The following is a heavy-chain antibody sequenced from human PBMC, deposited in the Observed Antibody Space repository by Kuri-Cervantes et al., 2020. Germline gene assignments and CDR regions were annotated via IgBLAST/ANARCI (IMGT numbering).Heavy chain of an antibody. Sequence: GGSLRLSCSVAGFTFGTHWMSWVRQAPGKGLEWVSSISSSSSYIYYADSVKGRFTISRDNAKNSLYLQMNSLRAEDTAVYYCARGFDYWGQGTLVTVSS. J-gene: IGHJ4*02. CDR1: GFTFGTHW. CDR2: ISSSSSYI. CDR3: ARGFDY. V-gene: IGHV3-21*01.